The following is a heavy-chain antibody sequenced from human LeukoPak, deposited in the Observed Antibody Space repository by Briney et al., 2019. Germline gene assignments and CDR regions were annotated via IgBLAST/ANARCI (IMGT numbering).Heavy chain of an antibody. J-gene: IGHJ4*02. Sequence: PGGSLRLSCAASGFTFSGFAMSWVRQAPGKGLEWVSGISGSGGDTYYADSVKGRFTISRDNTKNTVYLQMNILRAEDTAVYYCARSHYSDDYVLDYWGQGTLVIVSS. CDR2: ISGSGGDT. CDR3: ARSHYSDDYVLDY. D-gene: IGHD3-16*01. V-gene: IGHV3-23*01. CDR1: GFTFSGFA.